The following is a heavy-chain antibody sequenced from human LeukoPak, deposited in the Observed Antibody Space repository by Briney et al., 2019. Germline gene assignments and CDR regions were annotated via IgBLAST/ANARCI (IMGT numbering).Heavy chain of an antibody. CDR1: GGSISNYY. Sequence: SETLSLTCTVPGGSISNYYWTWFGQPPGKGLEWIAYVYYSGSTNYNPSLKSRVSISVDTSKNQFSLKLSSVTAADTAVYYCAGGRVWLAFDSWGQGTLLTVSS. D-gene: IGHD5-18*01. CDR2: VYYSGST. CDR3: AGGRVWLAFDS. J-gene: IGHJ4*02. V-gene: IGHV4-59*01.